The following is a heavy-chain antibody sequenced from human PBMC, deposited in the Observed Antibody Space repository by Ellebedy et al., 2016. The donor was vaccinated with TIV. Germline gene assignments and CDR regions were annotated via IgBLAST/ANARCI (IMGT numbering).Heavy chain of an antibody. Sequence: AASVKASCKASGYTFTNYGISWVRQAPGQGLEWMGWISGYNGNTYSAQKLQGRVTMTTDTSTSTAYMELRSLRSDDTAVYYCARFVDGDYEDYWGQGALVTVSS. D-gene: IGHD4-17*01. CDR2: ISGYNGNT. CDR1: GYTFTNYG. J-gene: IGHJ4*02. V-gene: IGHV1-18*04. CDR3: ARFVDGDYEDY.